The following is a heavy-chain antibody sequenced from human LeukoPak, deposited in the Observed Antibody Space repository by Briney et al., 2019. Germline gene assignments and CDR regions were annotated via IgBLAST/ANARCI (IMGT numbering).Heavy chain of an antibody. Sequence: ASVKVSCKASGYSFSGYFMYWARQAPGQGLEWLGRINPNSGGTNFAQKFQGRVTVTRDTSISTAYMQLTSLRFDDTAVYYCATAIANAIYWGQGTLVTVSS. CDR2: INPNSGGT. J-gene: IGHJ4*02. D-gene: IGHD2-21*01. CDR1: GYSFSGYF. CDR3: ATAIANAIY. V-gene: IGHV1-2*06.